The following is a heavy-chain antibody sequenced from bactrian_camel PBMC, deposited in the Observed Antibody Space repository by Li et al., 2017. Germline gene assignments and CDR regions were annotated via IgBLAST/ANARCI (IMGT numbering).Heavy chain of an antibody. CDR2: VGGDSSP. V-gene: IGHV3S53*01. Sequence: HVQLVESGGGSVQAGGSLRLSCAASVYLASFDCMGWFRQGPGKEREGVASVGGDSSPRYPDSVKGRFTISVDNAKNTLYLQMNSLKPEDTAIYYCAAAKGLPDLLRGGYLSARSYNYWGRGTQVTVS. CDR3: AAAKGLPDLLRGGYLSARSYNY. J-gene: IGHJ4*01. CDR1: VYLASFDC. D-gene: IGHD3*01.